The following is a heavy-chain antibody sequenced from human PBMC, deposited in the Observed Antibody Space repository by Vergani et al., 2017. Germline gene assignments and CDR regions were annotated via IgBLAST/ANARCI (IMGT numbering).Heavy chain of an antibody. J-gene: IGHJ4*02. CDR3: AREGGADYGELDY. V-gene: IGHV4-34*02. Sequence: QVQLQQWGAGLLKPSETLSLTCGVYGGSFSPYYWNWIRQPPGKGLEWIGEINHSGRTNYNPSLKSRVTISVDTSKNTLYLQMNSLRAEDTAVYYCAREGGADYGELDYWGQGTLVTVSS. CDR1: GGSFSPYY. CDR2: INHSGRT. D-gene: IGHD4-17*01.